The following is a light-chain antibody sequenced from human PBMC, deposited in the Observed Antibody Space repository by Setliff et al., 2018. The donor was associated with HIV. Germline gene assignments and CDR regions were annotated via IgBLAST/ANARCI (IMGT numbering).Light chain of an antibody. CDR2: SSS. Sequence: QAVVTQEPSLTVSPGGTVTLTCASSTGAVTSGNFPSWFQQKPGQAPRALLYSSSKKHSWTPARFSGSLLGGNAALTLSGVQPEYDADYYCLLYYGTFYVFGSGTKGTVL. V-gene: IGLV7-43*01. CDR1: TGAVTSGNF. J-gene: IGLJ1*01. CDR3: LLYYGTFYV.